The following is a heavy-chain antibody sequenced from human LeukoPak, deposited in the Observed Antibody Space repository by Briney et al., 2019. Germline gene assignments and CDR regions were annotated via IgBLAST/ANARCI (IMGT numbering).Heavy chain of an antibody. Sequence: QPGGSLRLSCAASGFTFSSYEMNWVRQAPGKGLEWVSYINSGGRIKYYADSVKGRFTISRDNAKNSLYLQMNSLRAEDTAVYYCARDEPGIAVDVGVYWGQGTLVTVSS. D-gene: IGHD6-19*01. CDR3: ARDEPGIAVDVGVY. CDR1: GFTFSSYE. CDR2: INSGGRIK. V-gene: IGHV3-48*03. J-gene: IGHJ4*02.